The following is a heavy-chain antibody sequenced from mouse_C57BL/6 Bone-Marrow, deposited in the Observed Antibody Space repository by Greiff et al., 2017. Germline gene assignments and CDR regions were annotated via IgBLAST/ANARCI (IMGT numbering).Heavy chain of an antibody. Sequence: QVQLQQSGAELARPGASVKLSCKASGYTFTSYGISWVKQRTGQGLEWIGEIYPRSGNTYYNEKFKGKATLTADKSSSTAYMELRSLTSEDSAVYFWARVYYDPSYWYFDVWGTGTTVTVSS. D-gene: IGHD2-4*01. V-gene: IGHV1-81*01. CDR1: GYTFTSYG. CDR2: IYPRSGNT. CDR3: ARVYYDPSYWYFDV. J-gene: IGHJ1*03.